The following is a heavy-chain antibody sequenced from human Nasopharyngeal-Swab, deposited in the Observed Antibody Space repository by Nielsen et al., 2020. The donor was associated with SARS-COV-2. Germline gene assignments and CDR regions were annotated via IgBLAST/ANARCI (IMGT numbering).Heavy chain of an antibody. CDR1: GGTFSSYA. Sequence: SVKVSCRASGGTFSSYAISWLRQAPGQGLEWMGGIIPIFGTANYAQKFQGRVTITADESTSTAYMELSSLRSEDTAVYYCTTQLGDAFDIWGQGTMVTVSS. CDR3: TTQLGDAFDI. J-gene: IGHJ3*02. CDR2: IIPIFGTA. D-gene: IGHD6-6*01. V-gene: IGHV1-69*13.